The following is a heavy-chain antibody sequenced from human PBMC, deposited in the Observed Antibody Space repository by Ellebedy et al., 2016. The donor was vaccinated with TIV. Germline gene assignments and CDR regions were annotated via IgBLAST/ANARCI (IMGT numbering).Heavy chain of an antibody. CDR1: GYTFTGYY. CDR3: ATSVYIPAVPDY. J-gene: IGHJ4*02. Sequence: ASVKVSCKASGYTFTGYYMHWVRQAPGQGLEWMGWINPNSGGTNYAQKFQGRVTMTRDTSISTAYMELSRLRSDDTALYYCATSVYIPAVPDYWGQGTLVTVSS. V-gene: IGHV1-2*02. D-gene: IGHD2-2*01. CDR2: INPNSGGT.